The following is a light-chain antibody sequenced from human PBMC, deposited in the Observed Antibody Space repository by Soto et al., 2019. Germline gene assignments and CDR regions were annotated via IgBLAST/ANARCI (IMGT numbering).Light chain of an antibody. Sequence: QSALAQPASVSGSPGQSITISCTGTSSDVGAYDDVSWYQQHPGKAPQVIIYRGTKRPSGVSTRFSGSVSGNTASLTVSGLQDEDEAEYFCCSSATESTYVFGTGTKVTVL. CDR1: SSDVGAYDD. CDR3: CSSATESTYV. J-gene: IGLJ1*01. V-gene: IGLV2-23*01. CDR2: RGT.